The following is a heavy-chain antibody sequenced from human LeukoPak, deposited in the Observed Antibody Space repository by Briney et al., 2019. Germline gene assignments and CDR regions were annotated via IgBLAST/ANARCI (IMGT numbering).Heavy chain of an antibody. Sequence: ASVKVSCKVSGYTLTELSMHWVRQAPGQGPEWMGWINPNTGDTDSPQKFQGRVTMTRNTSVNTAYMELSRLRPDDTAVYYCARRKSAITGAFDIWGQGTLVTVSS. CDR2: INPNTGDT. V-gene: IGHV1-2*02. CDR3: ARRKSAITGAFDI. J-gene: IGHJ3*02. CDR1: GYTLTELS. D-gene: IGHD1-14*01.